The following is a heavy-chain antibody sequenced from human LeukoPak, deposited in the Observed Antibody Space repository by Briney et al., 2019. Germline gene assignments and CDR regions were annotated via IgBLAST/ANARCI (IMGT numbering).Heavy chain of an antibody. J-gene: IGHJ2*01. CDR2: ISSSGATI. Sequence: PGGSLRLSCAASGFTFSSYEMNWVRQAPGKGLEWVSYISSSGATIYYADSLKGRFTISRDNSKNTLYLQLNSLRAEDTAVYYCAKDADTATIIYWYFDLWGRGTLVTVSS. V-gene: IGHV3-48*03. CDR3: AKDADTATIIYWYFDL. D-gene: IGHD5-18*01. CDR1: GFTFSSYE.